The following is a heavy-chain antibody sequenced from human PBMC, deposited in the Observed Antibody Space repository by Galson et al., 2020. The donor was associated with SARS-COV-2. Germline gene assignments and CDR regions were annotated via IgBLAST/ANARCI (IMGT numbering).Heavy chain of an antibody. CDR1: GLTFNNAW. CDR3: TREKVVSRGWNTFHYYGLDV. J-gene: IGHJ6*02. CDR2: LRSKTDGGTT. Sequence: GSLRLSCAVSGLTFNNAWMTWVRQAPGKGLEWVGRLRSKTDGGTTDYAASVKGRFTISRDDSENTLYLQMNSLKTEDTAVYYCTREKVVSRGWNTFHYYGLDVWGQGTTVTVSS. D-gene: IGHD6-19*01. V-gene: IGHV3-15*01.